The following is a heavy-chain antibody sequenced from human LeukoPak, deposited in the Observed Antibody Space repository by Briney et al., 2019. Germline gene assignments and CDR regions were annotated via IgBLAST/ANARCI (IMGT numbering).Heavy chain of an antibody. CDR1: GFTFSSYA. J-gene: IGHJ6*02. CDR2: ISGSGGST. V-gene: IGHV3-23*01. Sequence: PGGPLRLSCAASGFTFSSYAMSWVRQAPGKGLEWVSAISGSGGSTYYADSVKGRFTISRDNSKNTLYLQMNSLRAEDTAVYYCAKDYEYRRPALGMDVWGQGTTVTVSS. CDR3: AKDYEYRRPALGMDV. D-gene: IGHD3-16*01.